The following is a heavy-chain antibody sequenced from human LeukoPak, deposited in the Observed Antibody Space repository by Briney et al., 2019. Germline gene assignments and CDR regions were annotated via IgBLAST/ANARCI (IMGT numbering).Heavy chain of an antibody. CDR1: GFTFSNYD. D-gene: IGHD3-10*01. V-gene: IGHV3-30*18. CDR3: AKAISTTSGAFDH. J-gene: IGHJ4*02. Sequence: GRSLRLSCAASGFTFSNYDMYWVRQAPGKRLEWVAIISYDGSNKYYADSVKGRFTISRDNSRTTLYLQMHSLRPEDTAVYYCAKAISTTSGAFDHWGQGTLVTVPS. CDR2: ISYDGSNK.